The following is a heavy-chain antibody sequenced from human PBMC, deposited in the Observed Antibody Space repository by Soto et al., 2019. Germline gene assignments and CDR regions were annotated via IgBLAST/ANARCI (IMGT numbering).Heavy chain of an antibody. V-gene: IGHV4-59*01. CDR3: ARDGYYYDRSGYYPD. Sequence: QVQLQESGPGLVKPSETLSLTCTVSGGSISSYYWSWIRQPPGKGLEWIGYIYYSGSTNYNPSLKSRVTVPVHASKNPSPLKLSSVTAADTAVYYCARDGYYYDRSGYYPDWGQGTLVTVSS. CDR2: IYYSGST. CDR1: GGSISSYY. J-gene: IGHJ4*02. D-gene: IGHD3-22*01.